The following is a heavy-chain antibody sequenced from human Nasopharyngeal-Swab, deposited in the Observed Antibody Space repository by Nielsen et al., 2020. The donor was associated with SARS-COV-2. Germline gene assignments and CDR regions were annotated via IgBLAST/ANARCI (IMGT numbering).Heavy chain of an antibody. CDR2: INPNGGGT. CDR3: ARDLRLAPNYYYGMDV. J-gene: IGHJ6*02. D-gene: IGHD3-9*01. V-gene: IGHV1-2*04. Sequence: WVRQAPGQGLEWMGWINPNGGGTNYAQKFQGWVTMTRDTSISTAYMELSRLRSDDTAVYYCARDLRLAPNYYYGMDVWGQGTTVTVSS.